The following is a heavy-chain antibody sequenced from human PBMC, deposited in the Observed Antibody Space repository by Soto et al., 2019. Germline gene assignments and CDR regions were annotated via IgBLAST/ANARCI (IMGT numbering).Heavy chain of an antibody. V-gene: IGHV4-4*07. Sequence: WGTLSLTCTVSGGSISSYYWSWIRQPAGKGLEWIGRIYTSGSTNYNPSLKSRVTMSVDTSKNQFSLKLSSVTAADTAVYYCALTVTTWMGKYYYDGMDVWGQGTTVT. D-gene: IGHD4-17*01. CDR1: GGSISSYY. CDR2: IYTSGST. CDR3: ALTVTTWMGKYYYDGMDV. J-gene: IGHJ6*02.